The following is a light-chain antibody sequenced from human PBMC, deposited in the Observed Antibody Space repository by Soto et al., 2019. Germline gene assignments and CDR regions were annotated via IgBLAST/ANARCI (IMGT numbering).Light chain of an antibody. Sequence: DIQMTQSPSSLSASVGDRVTITCRASQSISSYLNWYQQKPGKAPKLLIYAASSLQSGVPSRFSGSGSGTDFTFTISSLQPEDFETCDCQQSYSTPRYTFGQGTKLEIK. V-gene: IGKV1-39*01. CDR3: QQSYSTPRYT. J-gene: IGKJ2*01. CDR2: AAS. CDR1: QSISSY.